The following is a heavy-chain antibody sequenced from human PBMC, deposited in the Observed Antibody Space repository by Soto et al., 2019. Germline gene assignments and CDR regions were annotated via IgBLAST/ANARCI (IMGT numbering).Heavy chain of an antibody. D-gene: IGHD1-26*01. CDR1: GYTFTGYY. CDR2: INPNSGGT. J-gene: IGHJ3*02. V-gene: IGHV1-2*02. CDR3: ARDLSVGASRHDAFDI. Sequence: ASVKVSCKASGYTFTGYYMHWVRQAPGQGLEWMGWINPNSGGTNYAQKFQGRVTMTRDTSISTAYMELSRLRSDDTAVYYCARDLSVGASRHDAFDIWGQGTMVT.